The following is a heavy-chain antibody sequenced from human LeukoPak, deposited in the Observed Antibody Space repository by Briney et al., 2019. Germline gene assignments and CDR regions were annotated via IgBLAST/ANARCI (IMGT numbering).Heavy chain of an antibody. CDR2: INAGNGNT. Sequence: ASVKVSCKASGYTFTSYAMHWVRQAPGQRLEWMGWINAGNGNTKYSQKFQGRVTITRDTSASTAYMELSSLRSEDTAVYYCAGATLGRIAVAGFWGQGTLVTVSS. CDR3: AGATLGRIAVAGF. J-gene: IGHJ4*02. CDR1: GYTFTSYA. V-gene: IGHV1-3*01. D-gene: IGHD6-19*01.